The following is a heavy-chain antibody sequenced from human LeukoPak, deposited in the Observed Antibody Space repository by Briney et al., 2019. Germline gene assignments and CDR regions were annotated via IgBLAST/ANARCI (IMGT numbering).Heavy chain of an antibody. CDR2: ISGNSGSI. CDR3: ARDHHRRHYDSQARDTFDI. D-gene: IGHD3-22*01. V-gene: IGHV3-9*01. J-gene: IGHJ3*02. Sequence: GGSLRLSCAASGFTFDDYAMHWVRQAPGKGLEWVSCISGNSGSIGHADSVECRFTISRDNYKNTLYLQMNSLRAEDTAVYYCARDHHRRHYDSQARDTFDIWGQGTMVTVSS. CDR1: GFTFDDYA.